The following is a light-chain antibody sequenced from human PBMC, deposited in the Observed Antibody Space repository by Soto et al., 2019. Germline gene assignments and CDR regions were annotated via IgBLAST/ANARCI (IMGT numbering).Light chain of an antibody. CDR2: EVS. CDR1: SSDVGGYKY. Sequence: QSALTQPPSASGSPEQSVTISCTGTSSDVGGYKYVSWYQQHPGKAPKLMIYEVSKRPSGVPDRFSGSKSGNTASLTVSGLQAEDEADYYCSSYAGSNNLGVFGGGTQLTVL. CDR3: SSYAGSNNLGV. V-gene: IGLV2-8*01. J-gene: IGLJ2*01.